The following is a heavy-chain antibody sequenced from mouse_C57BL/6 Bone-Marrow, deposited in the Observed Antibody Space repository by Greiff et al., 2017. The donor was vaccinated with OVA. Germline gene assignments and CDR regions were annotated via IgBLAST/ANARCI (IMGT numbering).Heavy chain of an antibody. Sequence: VQLKESGPELVKPGASVKISCKASGYTFTDYYMNWVKQSHGKSLEWIGDINPNNGGTSYNQKFKGKATLTVDKSSSTAYMELRSLTSEDSAVYYCARQYGSSLFAYWGQGTLVTVSA. J-gene: IGHJ3*01. CDR2: INPNNGGT. CDR1: GYTFTDYY. V-gene: IGHV1-26*01. D-gene: IGHD1-1*01. CDR3: ARQYGSSLFAY.